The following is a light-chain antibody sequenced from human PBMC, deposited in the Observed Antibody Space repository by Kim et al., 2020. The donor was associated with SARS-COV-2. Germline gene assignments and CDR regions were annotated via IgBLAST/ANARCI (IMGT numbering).Light chain of an antibody. CDR2: YDN. Sequence: APGETARITCGGNNIGGKSVNWYQQKPGQAPVLVIYYDNARPSGIPERFSGSNSGNTATLTISGVEAGDEADYYCQVWDTSIYHVLFGGGTQLTVL. J-gene: IGLJ3*02. CDR3: QVWDTSIYHVL. V-gene: IGLV3-21*04. CDR1: NIGGKS.